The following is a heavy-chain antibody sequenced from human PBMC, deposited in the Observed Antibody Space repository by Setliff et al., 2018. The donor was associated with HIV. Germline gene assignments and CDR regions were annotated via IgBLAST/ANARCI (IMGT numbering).Heavy chain of an antibody. CDR3: ARDVDKLMALSWFDP. J-gene: IGHJ5*02. D-gene: IGHD5-12*01. CDR1: GFTFSSYA. Sequence: PGGSLRLSCAASGFTFSSYAMYWVRQAPGKGLEWVAFIRFDGTIKYYADSVKGRFTISRDNSKNTLFLQMNSLRAEDTAMYYCARDVDKLMALSWFDPWGQGTLVTVSS. CDR2: IRFDGTIK. V-gene: IGHV3-30*02.